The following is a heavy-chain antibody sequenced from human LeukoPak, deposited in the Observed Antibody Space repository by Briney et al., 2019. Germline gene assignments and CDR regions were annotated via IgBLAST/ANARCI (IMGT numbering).Heavy chain of an antibody. CDR2: FDPEDGET. CDR1: GYILTGLS. V-gene: IGHV1-24*01. D-gene: IGHD3-22*01. CDR3: VTERASSGYPDY. Sequence: ASVNVSCKASGYILTGLSMHWVRQAPGKGLEWMEGFDPEDGETIYAQKFQGRVTMTEDTSTDTAYMELSSLRSEDTAVYYCVTERASSGYPDYSGEGTLVTVSS. J-gene: IGHJ4*02.